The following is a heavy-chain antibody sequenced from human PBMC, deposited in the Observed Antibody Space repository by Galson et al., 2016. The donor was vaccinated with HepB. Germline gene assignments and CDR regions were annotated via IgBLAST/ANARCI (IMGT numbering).Heavy chain of an antibody. V-gene: IGHV3-21*06. D-gene: IGHD3-10*01. CDR2: ISSSTSYI. J-gene: IGHJ3*02. Sequence: SLRLSCAASGFTFSKYGMTWVRQAPGKGLEWVSSISSSTSYIYYAHSVKGRFTISRDNPKNSLYLQMDSLRAEDTAVYYCAREGDDGLAFDIWGQGTLVTVSS. CDR1: GFTFSKYG. CDR3: AREGDDGLAFDI.